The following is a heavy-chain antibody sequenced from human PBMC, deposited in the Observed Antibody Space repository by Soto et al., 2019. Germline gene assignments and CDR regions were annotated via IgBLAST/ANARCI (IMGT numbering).Heavy chain of an antibody. CDR1: GAFISGYY. CDR2: IYTSGST. V-gene: IGHV4-4*07. J-gene: IGHJ5*01. Sequence: SETLSLTCTVSGAFISGYYWSWIRQPAGKGLEWIGRIYTSGSTKYSPSLKSRATMSVDTSKKQFSLKLNSVTAADTAVYYCARESTVAGTDNWFDSWGQGTLVTVTS. CDR3: ARESTVAGTDNWFDS. D-gene: IGHD6-13*01.